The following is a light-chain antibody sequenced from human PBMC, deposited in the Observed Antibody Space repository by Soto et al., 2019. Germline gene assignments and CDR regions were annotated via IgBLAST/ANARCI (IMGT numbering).Light chain of an antibody. CDR3: SSFRRGNTELV. J-gene: IGLJ3*02. CDR1: SSDIGGFNF. Sequence: QSALTQPASVSGSPGQSITISCSGTSSDIGGFNFVSWYQQHPGKAPKLIIFDVSDRPSGVSDRFSGSKSGTTASLTISGLQAEDEADYYCSSFRRGNTELVFGGGTKLTVL. CDR2: DVS. V-gene: IGLV2-14*03.